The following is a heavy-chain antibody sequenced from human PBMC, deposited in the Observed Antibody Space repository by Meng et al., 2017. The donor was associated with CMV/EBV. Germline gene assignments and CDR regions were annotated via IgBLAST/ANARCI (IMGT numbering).Heavy chain of an antibody. CDR3: ARDLMNCSSTSCANWFDP. D-gene: IGHD2-2*01. J-gene: IGHJ5*02. CDR2: IYTSGST. CDR1: GGPISSYY. V-gene: IGHV4-4*07. Sequence: QGRLQESGPGLVKPSETLSLTFTVSGGPISSYYWSWIRQPAGKGLEWIGRIYTSGSTNYNPSLKSRVTMSVDTSKNQFSLKLSSVTAADTAVYYCARDLMNCSSTSCANWFDPWGQGTLVTVSS.